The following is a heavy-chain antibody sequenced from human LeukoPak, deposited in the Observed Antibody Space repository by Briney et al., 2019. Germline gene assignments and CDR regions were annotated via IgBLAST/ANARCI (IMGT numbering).Heavy chain of an antibody. Sequence: ASVKVSCKASGGTFSSYAISWVRQAPGQGLEWMGGIIPIFGTANYAQKFQGRVTITAVESTSTAYMELSSLRSEDTAVYYCASTRVLYSGSYYRPLHYFDYWGQGTLVTVSS. CDR3: ASTRVLYSGSYYRPLHYFDY. CDR1: GGTFSSYA. V-gene: IGHV1-69*13. J-gene: IGHJ4*02. CDR2: IIPIFGTA. D-gene: IGHD1-26*01.